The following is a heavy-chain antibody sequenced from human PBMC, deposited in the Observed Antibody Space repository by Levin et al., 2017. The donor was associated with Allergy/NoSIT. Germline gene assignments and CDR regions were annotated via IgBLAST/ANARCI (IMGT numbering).Heavy chain of an antibody. CDR2: ISGSGGST. V-gene: IGHV3-23*01. D-gene: IGHD3-10*01. J-gene: IGHJ3*02. Sequence: GESLKISCAASGFTFSSYAMSWVRQAPGKGLEWVSAISGSGGSTYYADSVKGRFTISRDNSKNTLYLQMNSLRAEDTAVYYCAKDPLGFSSGESSARDAFDIWGQGTMVTVSS. CDR3: AKDPLGFSSGESSARDAFDI. CDR1: GFTFSSYA.